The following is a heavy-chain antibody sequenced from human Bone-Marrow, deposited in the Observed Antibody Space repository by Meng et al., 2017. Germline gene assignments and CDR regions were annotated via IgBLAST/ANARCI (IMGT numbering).Heavy chain of an antibody. V-gene: IGHV4-34*01. D-gene: IGHD6-19*01. CDR1: VVSFSGSY. Sequence: WGPELLMPSEPLSLSVAVYVVSFSGSYRSWIRQPPGKGLEWIGEINHSGSTNYNPSLKSRITISVDTSKNQFSLKLSSVTAADTAVYYCARGRSSGWYRPEYFQHWGQAPWSPSPQ. J-gene: IGHJ1*01. CDR3: ARGRSSGWYRPEYFQH. CDR2: INHSGST.